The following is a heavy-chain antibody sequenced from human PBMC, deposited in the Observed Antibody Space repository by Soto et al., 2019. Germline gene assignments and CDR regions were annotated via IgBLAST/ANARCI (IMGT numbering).Heavy chain of an antibody. J-gene: IGHJ4*02. D-gene: IGHD4-17*01. CDR1: GGSITSNY. Sequence: SETLSLTCTVSGGSITSNYWMWLRQSPGKGLERIGNIYYRGRTNYNPSLRSRATISAHTSKNQFSLKLSSVTAGDTAFYYCARGGPVKGYFDYWGQGTLVTVSS. CDR2: IYYRGRT. V-gene: IGHV4-59*01. CDR3: ARGGPVKGYFDY.